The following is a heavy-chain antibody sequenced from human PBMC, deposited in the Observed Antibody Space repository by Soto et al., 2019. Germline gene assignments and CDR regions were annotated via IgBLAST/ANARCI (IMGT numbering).Heavy chain of an antibody. CDR2: INPNSGDT. CDR1: GYTFTGYY. D-gene: IGHD2-15*01. CDR3: TTQRGGTNYFDS. J-gene: IGHJ4*02. Sequence: QVQLVQSGAEVKGPGASLKVSCKASGYTFTGYYLHWVRQAPGQGLEWMGWINPNSGDTNYAQNFQGCGTMNEDTYLSASYMDLSSLRSDDTAISYSTTQRGGTNYFDSWGQGTLVTVS. V-gene: IGHV1-2*04.